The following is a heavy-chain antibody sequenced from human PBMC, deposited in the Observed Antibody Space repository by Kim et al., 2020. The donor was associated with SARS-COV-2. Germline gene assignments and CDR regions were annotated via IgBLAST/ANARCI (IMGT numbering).Heavy chain of an antibody. Sequence: GGSLRLSCAAFGFTFSSYGRHWVRQAPGKGLVWVAVISYDGSNKNYADSVKGRFSISRDNSKNTLYLQMNSLRAEDTAVYYCTRDANRGFSYGWTYYYYG. V-gene: IGHV3-30*04. J-gene: IGHJ6*01. CDR2: ISYDGSNK. CDR1: GFTFSSYG. D-gene: IGHD5-18*01. CDR3: TRDANRGFSYGWTYYYYG.